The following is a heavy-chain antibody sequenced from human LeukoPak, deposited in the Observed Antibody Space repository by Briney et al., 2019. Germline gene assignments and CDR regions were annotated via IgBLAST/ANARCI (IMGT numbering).Heavy chain of an antibody. CDR3: ASLSWGSPLLSISPLDY. CDR2: IYPGDSDT. V-gene: IGHV5-51*01. D-gene: IGHD2-2*01. Sequence: GESLKISCKGSGYSFTSYWIGWVRQMPGKGLEWMGIIYPGDSDTRYSPSFQGQVTISADKSISTAYLQWSSLKASDTAMYYCASLSWGSPLLSISPLDYGGQEPRAPVSP. CDR1: GYSFTSYW. J-gene: IGHJ4*02.